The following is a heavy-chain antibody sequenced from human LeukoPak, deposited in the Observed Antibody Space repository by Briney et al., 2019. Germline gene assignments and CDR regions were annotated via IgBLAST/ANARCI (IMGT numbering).Heavy chain of an antibody. CDR3: ARDPVGGFDP. Sequence: PSETLSLTCTVSGGSISGFYWNWIRQPPGKGLEWIGYVYYSGNTNYNPSLKSRVTISLDTSKNQFSLKLRSVTAADTAVYYCARDPVGGFDPWGQGTLVTVSS. CDR2: VYYSGNT. V-gene: IGHV4-59*01. J-gene: IGHJ5*02. D-gene: IGHD3-16*01. CDR1: GGSISGFY.